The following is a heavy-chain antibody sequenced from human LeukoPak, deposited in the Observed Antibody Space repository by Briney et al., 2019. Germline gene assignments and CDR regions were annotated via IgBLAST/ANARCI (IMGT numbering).Heavy chain of an antibody. Sequence: ASVKVSRKASGYRFTSYFVHWVRKAPGQGLEWMGVINPSGGSPSYAQKFQGRVTMTRDTSTSTLYMELSSLKSEDTAIYYCARAGDYFDYWGQGTLVTVSS. V-gene: IGHV1-46*01. J-gene: IGHJ4*02. CDR2: INPSGGSP. CDR3: ARAGDYFDY. CDR1: GYRFTSYF.